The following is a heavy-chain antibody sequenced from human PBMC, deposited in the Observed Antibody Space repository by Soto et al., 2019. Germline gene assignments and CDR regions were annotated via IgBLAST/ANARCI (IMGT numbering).Heavy chain of an antibody. J-gene: IGHJ6*02. CDR3: ARDSLQWLVV. D-gene: IGHD6-19*01. Sequence: QVQLVQSGAEVKKPGASVKVSCKASVYTFTSYYMHWVRQAPGQGLEWMGIINPSGGSTSYAQKFQGIVTMTRDTSTSTVYMELSSLSSEDTAVYYCARDSLQWLVVWGQGTTVTVSS. V-gene: IGHV1-46*01. CDR1: VYTFTSYY. CDR2: INPSGGST.